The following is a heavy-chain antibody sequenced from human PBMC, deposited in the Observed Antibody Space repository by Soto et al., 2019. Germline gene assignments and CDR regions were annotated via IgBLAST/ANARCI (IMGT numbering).Heavy chain of an antibody. D-gene: IGHD2-15*01. Sequence: PGESLNISCKGSGYSFTSYWIGWVRQMPGKGLEWMGIIYPGDSDTRYSPSFQGQVTISADKSISTAYLQWSSLKASDTAMYYCARHIREAGYCSGGSCQSYYYYGMDVWGQGTTVTVSS. J-gene: IGHJ6*02. CDR2: IYPGDSDT. CDR3: ARHIREAGYCSGGSCQSYYYYGMDV. V-gene: IGHV5-51*01. CDR1: GYSFTSYW.